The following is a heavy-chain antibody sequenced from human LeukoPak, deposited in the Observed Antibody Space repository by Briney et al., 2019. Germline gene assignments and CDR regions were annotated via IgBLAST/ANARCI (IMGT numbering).Heavy chain of an antibody. CDR1: GFTFSSYG. V-gene: IGHV3-33*01. D-gene: IGHD1-1*01. J-gene: IGHJ4*02. Sequence: GGSLRLSCEASGFTFSSYGMHWVRQAPGKGLEWVAVIWYDGSNKYYADSVKGRFTISRDNSKNTLYLQMNSLRAEDTAVYYCARDSSGELSGGDYWGQGTLVTVSS. CDR2: IWYDGSNK. CDR3: ARDSSGELSGGDY.